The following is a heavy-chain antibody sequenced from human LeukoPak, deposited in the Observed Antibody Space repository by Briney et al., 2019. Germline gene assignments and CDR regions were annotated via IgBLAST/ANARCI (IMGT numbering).Heavy chain of an antibody. CDR1: GYTFTSYA. D-gene: IGHD3-22*01. CDR2: INAGNGNT. Sequence: ASVNVSCKASGYTFTSYAMHWVRQAPGQRLEWMGWINAGNGNTKYSQKFQGRVTITRDTSASTAYMELSSLRSEDTAVYYCARVNYYDSSGNIPGDWFDPWGQGTLVTVSS. V-gene: IGHV1-3*01. CDR3: ARVNYYDSSGNIPGDWFDP. J-gene: IGHJ5*02.